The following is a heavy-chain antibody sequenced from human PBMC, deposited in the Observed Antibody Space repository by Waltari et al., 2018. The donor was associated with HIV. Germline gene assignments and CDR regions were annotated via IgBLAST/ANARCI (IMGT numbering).Heavy chain of an antibody. V-gene: IGHV4-61*02. CDR3: ARRGIQLWFYAFDI. Sequence: QVQLQESGPGLVKPSQTLSLTFTVSGGSISSGSYYWSWIRQPAGKGLECIGRIYTSGSTNYNPSLKSRVTISVDTSKNQFSLKLSSVTAADTAVYYCARRGIQLWFYAFDIWGQGTMVTVSS. D-gene: IGHD5-18*01. CDR1: GGSISSGSYY. CDR2: IYTSGST. J-gene: IGHJ3*02.